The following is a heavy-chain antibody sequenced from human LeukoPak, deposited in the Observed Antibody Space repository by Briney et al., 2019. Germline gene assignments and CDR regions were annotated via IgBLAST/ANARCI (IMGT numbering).Heavy chain of an antibody. CDR2: ISTSSITK. Sequence: GGSLRLSCAASGFTFSIYSMSWVRQAPGKGPEWLSYISTSSITKYYADSVKGRFTISRDDAKNSLSLQMNSLRADDTAVYYCAKEMGFCSRGSCYRWFDSWGQGTLVTVSS. CDR3: AKEMGFCSRGSCYRWFDS. V-gene: IGHV3-48*01. J-gene: IGHJ5*01. CDR1: GFTFSIYS. D-gene: IGHD2-15*01.